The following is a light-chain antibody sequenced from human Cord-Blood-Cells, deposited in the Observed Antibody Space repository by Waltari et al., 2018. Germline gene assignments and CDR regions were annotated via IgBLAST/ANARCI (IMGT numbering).Light chain of an antibody. CDR2: GAS. Sequence: EIVLTQSPGTLSLSPGERATLSCRASQSVSSSYLAWYQQKPGQAPRLLIYGASSRATGIPDRFSGSGPGTDFTLTISRLEPEEFAVYYCQQYGSSPWTFGQGTKVEIK. CDR1: QSVSSSY. V-gene: IGKV3-20*01. CDR3: QQYGSSPWT. J-gene: IGKJ1*01.